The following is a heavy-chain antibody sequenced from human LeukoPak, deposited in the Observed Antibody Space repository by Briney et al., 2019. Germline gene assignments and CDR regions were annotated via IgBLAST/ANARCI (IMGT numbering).Heavy chain of an antibody. CDR2: IYNSGST. V-gene: IGHV4-59*01. D-gene: IGHD5-18*01. J-gene: IGHJ4*02. Sequence: PSETLSLTCTVSGGSISSYYWSWIRQPPEKGLEWIGNIYNSGSTNYNPSLKSRVTISVDTSKNQFSLKLSSVTAADTAVYYCARGYSYSYGKFDYWGQGTLVTVSS. CDR3: ARGYSYSYGKFDY. CDR1: GGSISSYY.